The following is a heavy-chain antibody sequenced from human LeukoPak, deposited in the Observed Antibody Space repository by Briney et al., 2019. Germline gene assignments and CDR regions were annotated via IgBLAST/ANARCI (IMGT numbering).Heavy chain of an antibody. J-gene: IGHJ3*01. CDR1: GGSFSGYY. CDR2: IYYSGST. D-gene: IGHD3-16*01. CDR3: ARHAWGLNAFDV. V-gene: IGHV4-39*01. Sequence: SETLSLTCAVYGGSFSGYYWGWIRQPPGKGLEWIGSIYYSGSTYYNPSLKSRVTISVDTSKSQFSLKLNSVTAAVTAVYYCARHAWGLNAFDVWGRGTMVIVSS.